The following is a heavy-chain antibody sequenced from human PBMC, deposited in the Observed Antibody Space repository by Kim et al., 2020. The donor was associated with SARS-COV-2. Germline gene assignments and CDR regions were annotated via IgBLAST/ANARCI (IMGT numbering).Heavy chain of an antibody. J-gene: IGHJ6*01. CDR3: ARGAQIAIVRGVRVGDG. CDR2: IYYSGST. Sequence: SETLSLTCTVSGDSIRSGFYWTWIRQYPGKGLEWIGYIYYSGSTYYNPSLKSRVTISVDRSKNQFSLKLRSVTAADTAVYYCARGAQIAIVRGVRVGDG. D-gene: IGHD3-10*01. CDR1: GDSIRSGFY. V-gene: IGHV4-31*03.